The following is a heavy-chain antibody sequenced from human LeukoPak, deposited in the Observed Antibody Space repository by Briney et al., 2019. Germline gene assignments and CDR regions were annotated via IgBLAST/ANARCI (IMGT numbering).Heavy chain of an antibody. Sequence: GESLQISCKASGYSFTSYWIGWVRQMPEKGLERMGIIYPGDSDTRYSPSFQGQVTISADKSISTAYLQGSSLKASDTAMYYCARERSSGYYTEDAFDIWGQGTMVTVSS. J-gene: IGHJ3*02. CDR1: GYSFTSYW. D-gene: IGHD3-22*01. CDR2: IYPGDSDT. CDR3: ARERSSGYYTEDAFDI. V-gene: IGHV5-51*01.